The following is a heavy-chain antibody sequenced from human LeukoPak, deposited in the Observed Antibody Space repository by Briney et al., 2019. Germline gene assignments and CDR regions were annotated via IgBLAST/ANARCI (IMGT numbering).Heavy chain of an antibody. CDR2: IYQSGST. CDR3: ASSTTSQGAFDI. Sequence: PSETLSLTCTVSGYSISSGYYWGWIRQPPGKGLEWIGTIYQSGSTYYNPSLKSRLTISVDTSKNQFSLRLSSVTAADTAVYYCASSTTSQGAFDIWGQGTMVTVSS. J-gene: IGHJ3*02. V-gene: IGHV4-38-2*02. D-gene: IGHD2-2*01. CDR1: GYSISSGYY.